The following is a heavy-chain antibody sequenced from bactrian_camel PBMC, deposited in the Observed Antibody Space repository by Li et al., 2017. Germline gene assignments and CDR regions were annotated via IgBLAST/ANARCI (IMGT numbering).Heavy chain of an antibody. CDR3: AATRKRGDQCVNLYLSQGDYRY. CDR2: VDSEDDAVT. J-gene: IGHJ4*01. V-gene: IGHV3S6*01. CDR1: GYAFKGNC. Sequence: QVQLVESGGGSVQPGGSLRLSCAASGYAFKGNCMGWFRQVPGKEREGVAVLRVDSEDDAVTYYTDSVEGRFTISQDSAKNTVYLQMDSLKPEDTAMYYCAATRKRGDQCVNLYLSQGDYRYWGRGTQVTVSS. D-gene: IGHD4*01.